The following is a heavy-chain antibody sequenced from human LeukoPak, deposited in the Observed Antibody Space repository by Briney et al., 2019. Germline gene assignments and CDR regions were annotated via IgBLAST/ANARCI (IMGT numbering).Heavy chain of an antibody. V-gene: IGHV3-23*01. D-gene: IGHD3-10*01. CDR1: GFTFSSYA. Sequence: PGGSLRLSCAASGFTFSSYAIIWVRQAPGKGLEWVSGISGSGGGTYYAASVKGRFTSSRDNSNNTLYVQMNSLRVEDTAVYYCAKSGGLSGSGRIAMDVWGQGTTVTVSS. J-gene: IGHJ6*02. CDR2: ISGSGGGT. CDR3: AKSGGLSGSGRIAMDV.